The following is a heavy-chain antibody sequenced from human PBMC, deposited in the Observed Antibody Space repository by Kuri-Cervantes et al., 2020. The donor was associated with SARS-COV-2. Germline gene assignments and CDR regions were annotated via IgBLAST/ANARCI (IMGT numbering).Heavy chain of an antibody. CDR1: TFSSFSIYA. J-gene: IGHJ4*02. V-gene: IGHV3-30-3*01. CDR2: ISSDGVNK. CDR3: AMLYGDPDLDY. Sequence: GGSLRLSCAASTFSSFSIYAIHWVRQPPGKGLEWVASISSDGVNKQYTDSVRGRFTISRDNSRSTLYLQMSDLRLEDTGVYYCAMLYGDPDLDYWGQGTLVTVSS. D-gene: IGHD4-17*01.